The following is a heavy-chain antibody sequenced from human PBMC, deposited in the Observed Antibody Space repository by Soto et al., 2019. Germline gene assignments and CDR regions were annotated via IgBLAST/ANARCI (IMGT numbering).Heavy chain of an antibody. CDR3: ARLIRWNDDAFDI. Sequence: PSETLSLTCTVSGGSISSYYWSWIRQPPGKGLEWIGYIYYSGSTNYNPSLKSRVTISVDTSKNQFSLKLSSVTAADTAVYYCARLIRWNDDAFDIWGQGTMVTVSS. V-gene: IGHV4-59*01. D-gene: IGHD1-1*01. CDR2: IYYSGST. J-gene: IGHJ3*02. CDR1: GGSISSYY.